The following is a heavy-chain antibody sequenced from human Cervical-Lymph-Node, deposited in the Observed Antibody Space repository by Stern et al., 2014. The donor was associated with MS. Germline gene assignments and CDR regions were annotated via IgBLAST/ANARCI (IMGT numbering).Heavy chain of an antibody. CDR1: GYTFTSYA. D-gene: IGHD6-19*01. CDR3: ARGRSSGWSYFDY. CDR2: SNAGNGNT. J-gene: IGHJ4*02. Sequence: VPLEEPGAEVKKPGASVKVSCKASGYTFTSYALHSVRQAPGQRLELTAWSNAGNGNTKYSQKFQGRVTITRDTSASTAYMELSSLRSEDTAVYYCARGRSSGWSYFDYWGQGTLVTVSS. V-gene: IGHV1-3*01.